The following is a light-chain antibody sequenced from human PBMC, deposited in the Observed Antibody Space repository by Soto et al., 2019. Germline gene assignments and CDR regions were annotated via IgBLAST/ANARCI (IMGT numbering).Light chain of an antibody. V-gene: IGLV1-47*01. CDR3: AAWDDSLSAYV. CDR2: RNN. Sequence: QSVLTQPPSASGTPGPMVTISCSGSSSNIGSNYVYWYQQLPGTAPKLLIYRNNQRPSGVPDRFSGSKSGTSASLAISGLRSEDEADYYCAAWDDSLSAYVFGTGTQLTVL. J-gene: IGLJ1*01. CDR1: SSNIGSNY.